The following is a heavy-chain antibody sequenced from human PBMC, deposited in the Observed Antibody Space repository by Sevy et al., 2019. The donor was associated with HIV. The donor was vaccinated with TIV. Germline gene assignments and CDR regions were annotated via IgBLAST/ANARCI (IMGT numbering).Heavy chain of an antibody. CDR3: ARRGDSWSGSWDWYYFDY. Sequence: SETLSLTCTVSGGSISSYYWSWIRQPPGKGLEWIGYIYYSGSTNYNPSLKSRVTISVDTSKNQFSLKLSSVTAADTAVYYCARRGDSWSGSWDWYYFDYWGQGTLVTVSS. V-gene: IGHV4-59*01. J-gene: IGHJ4*02. CDR2: IYYSGST. D-gene: IGHD3-3*01. CDR1: GGSISSYY.